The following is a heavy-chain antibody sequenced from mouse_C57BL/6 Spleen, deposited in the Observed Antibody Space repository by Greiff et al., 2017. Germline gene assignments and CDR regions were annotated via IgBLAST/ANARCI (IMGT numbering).Heavy chain of an antibody. D-gene: IGHD1-1*01. CDR3: ANYYGSSHWYFDV. Sequence: VQLKQSGPELVKPGASVKMSCKASGYTFTDYNMHWVKQTHGTSLEWIGYINPNNGGTSYNQKFKGQATLTVNKSSSTAYMELSSLTSEDSAVYYCANYYGSSHWYFDVWGTGTTVTVAS. CDR2: INPNNGGT. J-gene: IGHJ1*03. V-gene: IGHV1-22*01. CDR1: GYTFTDYN.